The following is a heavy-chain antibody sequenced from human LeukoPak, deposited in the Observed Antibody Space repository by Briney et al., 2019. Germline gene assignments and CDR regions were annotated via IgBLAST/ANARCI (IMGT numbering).Heavy chain of an antibody. CDR2: INPNSGGT. Sequence: GASVKASCKASGYTFTGYYMHWVRQAPGQGLEWMGWINPNSGGTNYAQRFQGRVTMTRDTSISTAHMELSRLRSDDTAVYYCARGASGVYTVTTSWFDPWGQGTLVTVSS. CDR1: GYTFTGYY. D-gene: IGHD4-17*01. V-gene: IGHV1-2*02. J-gene: IGHJ5*02. CDR3: ARGASGVYTVTTSWFDP.